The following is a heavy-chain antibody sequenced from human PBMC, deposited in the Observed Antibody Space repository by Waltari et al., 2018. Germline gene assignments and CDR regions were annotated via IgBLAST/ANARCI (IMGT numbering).Heavy chain of an antibody. J-gene: IGHJ4*02. CDR2: MSGNAGTT. V-gene: IGHV3-23*01. Sequence: EVQLLDSGGGLVQPGGSLRLSCVASGFTFSPYAMSWVRQAPGKGLDCVSAMSGNAGTTYYTDSVKGRFTISRDNSKNTLYLQMNSLRAEDTAVYYCTRALFGGSTDWGQGTLVTVSS. CDR1: GFTFSPYA. CDR3: TRALFGGSTD. D-gene: IGHD3-10*02.